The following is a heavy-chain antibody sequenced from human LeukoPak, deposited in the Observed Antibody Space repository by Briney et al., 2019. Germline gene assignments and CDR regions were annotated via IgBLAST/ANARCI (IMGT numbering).Heavy chain of an antibody. Sequence: GGSLRLSCAASGFTFSNFAMTWVRQAPGKGLEWVSSIVGSSSTYYADSLKGRFTISRDNAKNSLYLQMNSLKAEDTALFYCVRGFSNGPFDYWGRGTPVTVSS. J-gene: IGHJ4*02. D-gene: IGHD6-19*01. CDR2: IVGSSST. CDR1: GFTFSNFA. V-gene: IGHV3-21*04. CDR3: VRGFSNGPFDY.